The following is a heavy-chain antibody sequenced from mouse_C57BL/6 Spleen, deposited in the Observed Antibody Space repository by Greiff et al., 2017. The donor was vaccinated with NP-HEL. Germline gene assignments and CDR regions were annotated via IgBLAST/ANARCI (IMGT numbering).Heavy chain of an antibody. J-gene: IGHJ4*01. CDR2: IWRGGST. CDR1: GFSLTSYG. D-gene: IGHD1-1*01. CDR3: AKTGGSSYYAMDY. V-gene: IGHV2-5*01. Sequence: VQLKESGPGLVQPSQSLSITCTVSGFSLTSYGVHWVRQSPGKGLEWLGVIWRGGSTDYNAAFMSRLSITKDNSKSQVFFKMNSLQADDTAIYCCAKTGGSSYYAMDYWGQGTSVTVSS.